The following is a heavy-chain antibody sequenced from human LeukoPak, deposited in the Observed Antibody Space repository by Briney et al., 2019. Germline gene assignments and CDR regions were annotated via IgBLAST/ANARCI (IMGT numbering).Heavy chain of an antibody. CDR3: ASVTGTTSAFDY. D-gene: IGHD1-20*01. CDR1: GFTFSSYS. V-gene: IGHV3-21*01. CDR2: ISSSSNYI. J-gene: IGHJ4*02. Sequence: GGSLRLSCAASGFTFSSYSMNWVRQAPGKGLEWVSSISSSSNYISYADSVKGRFTISRDNAKSSLYLQMNSLRAEDTAVYYCASVTGTTSAFDYWGQGTLVTVSS.